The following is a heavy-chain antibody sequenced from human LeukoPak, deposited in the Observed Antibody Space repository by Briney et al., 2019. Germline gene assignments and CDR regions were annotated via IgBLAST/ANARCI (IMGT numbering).Heavy chain of an antibody. V-gene: IGHV4-4*07. D-gene: IGHD1-26*01. J-gene: IGHJ4*02. CDR1: GGSISSYY. CDR3: ARGAGISGTYYYY. CDR2: IYTNGST. Sequence: SETLSLTCTVSGGSISSYYWNWIRQPAGKGLEWIGRIYTNGSTNYNPSLKSRVTMSVDTSKNQFSLKLSSVTAADTAVYYCARGAGISGTYYYYWGQGTLVTVSS.